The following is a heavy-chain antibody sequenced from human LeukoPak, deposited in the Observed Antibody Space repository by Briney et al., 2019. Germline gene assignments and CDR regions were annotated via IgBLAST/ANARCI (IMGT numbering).Heavy chain of an antibody. J-gene: IGHJ3*02. CDR2: IIPIFGTA. D-gene: IGHD1-26*01. V-gene: IGHV1-69*05. CDR3: AREGAKLADAFDI. CDR1: GGTFSSYA. Sequence: GSSVKVSCKASGGTFSSYAISWVRQAPGQGLEWMGGIIPIFGTANYAQKFQGRVTITTDESTSTAYMELSSLRSEDTAVYYCAREGAKLADAFDIWGQGTMVTVSS.